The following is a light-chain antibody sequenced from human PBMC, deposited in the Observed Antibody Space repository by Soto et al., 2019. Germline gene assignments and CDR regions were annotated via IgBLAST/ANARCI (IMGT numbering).Light chain of an antibody. Sequence: DIEMTQSPSILSASVGDRVTITCRASQNIRSWLAWYQQKPGKAPELLIYSASGLESGVQSRFSGSGFGTEFTLTISSVQPDDFATYYCQEYTGNSGLTFGGGTKVEIK. CDR1: QNIRSW. J-gene: IGKJ4*01. CDR2: SAS. CDR3: QEYTGNSGLT. V-gene: IGKV1-5*03.